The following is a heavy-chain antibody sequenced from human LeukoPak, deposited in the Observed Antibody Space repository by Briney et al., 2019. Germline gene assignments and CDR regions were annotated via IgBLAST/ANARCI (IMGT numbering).Heavy chain of an antibody. Sequence: GASVKVSCKASGYTFTSYAMHWVRQAPGQRLEWMGWINAGNGNTKYSQKFQGRVTMTRNTSISTAYMELSSLRSEDTAVYYCARGHLSLYDSSGYYWFDPWGQGTLVTVSS. CDR2: INAGNGNT. CDR1: GYTFTSYA. J-gene: IGHJ5*02. CDR3: ARGHLSLYDSSGYYWFDP. V-gene: IGHV1-3*01. D-gene: IGHD3-22*01.